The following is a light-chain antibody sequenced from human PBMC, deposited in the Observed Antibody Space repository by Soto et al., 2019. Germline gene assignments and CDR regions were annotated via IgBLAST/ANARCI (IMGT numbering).Light chain of an antibody. CDR1: RSNIGNNY. J-gene: IGLJ2*01. CDR2: EDN. CDR3: GTWDSSLSAGV. Sequence: QSVLTQPPSVSAAPGQRVTISCSGSRSNIGNNYLSWYQQLPGAAPKLLIYEDNKRPSGIPDRFSGSKSGTSATLGITGLXTGDEADYYCGTWDSSLSAGVFGGGTKLTVL. V-gene: IGLV1-51*02.